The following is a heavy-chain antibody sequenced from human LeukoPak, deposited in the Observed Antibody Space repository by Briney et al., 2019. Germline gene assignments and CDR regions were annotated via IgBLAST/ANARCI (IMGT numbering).Heavy chain of an antibody. Sequence: GVSLRLSCAASGFTVSSNYMSWVRQVPGKRLEWVSVIYSGGSTYYADSVKGRFTISRDNSKNTLYLQMNSLRAEDTAVYYCARDRKGSGTRTRYFDLWGRGTLVTVSS. CDR3: ARDRKGSGTRTRYFDL. J-gene: IGHJ2*01. V-gene: IGHV3-53*01. D-gene: IGHD1-1*01. CDR2: IYSGGST. CDR1: GFTVSSNY.